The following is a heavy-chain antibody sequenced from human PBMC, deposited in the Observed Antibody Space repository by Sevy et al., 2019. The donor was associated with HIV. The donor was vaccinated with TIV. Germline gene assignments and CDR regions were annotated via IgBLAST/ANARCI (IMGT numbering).Heavy chain of an antibody. V-gene: IGHV3-21*01. CDR3: ARVPPNQYYYYGMDV. J-gene: IGHJ6*02. CDR2: ISSCSSYI. CDR1: GFTFSSYS. D-gene: IGHD2-2*01. Sequence: GGSLRLSCAASGFTFSSYSMNWVRQAPGKGLEWVSSISSCSSYIYYADSVKGRFTISRDNAKNSLYLQMNSLRAEDTAVYYCARVPPNQYYYYGMDVWGQGTTVTVSS.